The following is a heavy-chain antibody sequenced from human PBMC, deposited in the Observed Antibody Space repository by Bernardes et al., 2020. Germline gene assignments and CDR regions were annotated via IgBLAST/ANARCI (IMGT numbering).Heavy chain of an antibody. CDR3: AASAPGGDYALDY. CDR1: GYTFTSHA. D-gene: IGHD4-17*01. Sequence: ASVKVSCRASGYTFTSHAMHWVRQAPGQGLEWMGWINGGNDDTKYSQKFQGRVTITSDTSASTAYMELSSLESEDTAVYYCAASAPGGDYALDYWGQGTLVTVSS. J-gene: IGHJ4*02. V-gene: IGHV1-3*01. CDR2: INGGNDDT.